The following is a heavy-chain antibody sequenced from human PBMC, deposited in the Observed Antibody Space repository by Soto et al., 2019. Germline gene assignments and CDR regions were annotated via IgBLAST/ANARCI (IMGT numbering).Heavy chain of an antibody. CDR1: GYTFTSYD. J-gene: IGHJ5*02. V-gene: IGHV1-8*01. CDR2: MNPNSGNT. CDR3: ARLKQDVAVA. Sequence: QVQLVQSGAEVKKPGASVKVSCKASGYTFTSYDINWVRLATGQGLEWMGWMNPNSGNTADGQKFQGRVTMTRNTSKSTAYMLLSSLRSDDTAVYYCARLKQDVAVAWWQGTLVTVSS.